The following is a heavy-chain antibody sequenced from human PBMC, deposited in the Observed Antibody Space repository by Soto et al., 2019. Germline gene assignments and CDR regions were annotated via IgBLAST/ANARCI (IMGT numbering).Heavy chain of an antibody. CDR3: ARGGNYGMDV. D-gene: IGHD2-15*01. J-gene: IGHJ6*02. CDR1: GGSISSGGYY. V-gene: IGHV4-31*03. Sequence: TLSLTCTVSGGSISSGGYYWSWIRQHPWKGLEWIGYIYYSGSTYYNPSLKSRVTMSVDTSKNQFSLKLSSVTAADTAVYYCARGGNYGMDVWGQGTTVTVSS. CDR2: IYYSGST.